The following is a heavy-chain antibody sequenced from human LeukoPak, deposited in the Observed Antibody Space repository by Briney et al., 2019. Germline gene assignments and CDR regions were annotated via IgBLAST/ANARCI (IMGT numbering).Heavy chain of an antibody. CDR2: ISYDGSNK. Sequence: GGSLRLSCAASGFTFSSYGMHWVRQAPGKGLEWVAVISYDGSNKYYADSVKGRFTISRDNSKNTLYLQMNSLRAEDTAVYYCATIYVDTAMVLGPNYFDYWGQGTLVTVSS. J-gene: IGHJ4*02. CDR3: ATIYVDTAMVLGPNYFDY. D-gene: IGHD5-18*01. V-gene: IGHV3-30*03. CDR1: GFTFSSYG.